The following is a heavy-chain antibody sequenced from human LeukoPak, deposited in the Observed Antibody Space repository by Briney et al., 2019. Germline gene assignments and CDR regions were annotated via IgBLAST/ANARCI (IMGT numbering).Heavy chain of an antibody. J-gene: IGHJ6*03. D-gene: IGHD6-19*01. CDR3: AKGSKAVLFTRDHYMDV. Sequence: GGSLRLSCAASGFTFSSYDIHWVRQAPGKGLEWVAFIRYDGSNKYYADSVRGRFTISRDNSKNTLYLQMNSLRAEDTAVYFCAKGSKAVLFTRDHYMDVWGKGTTVTVSS. CDR2: IRYDGSNK. CDR1: GFTFSSYD. V-gene: IGHV3-30*02.